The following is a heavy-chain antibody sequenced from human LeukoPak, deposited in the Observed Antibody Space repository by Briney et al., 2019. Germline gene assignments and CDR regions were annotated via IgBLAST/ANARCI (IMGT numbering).Heavy chain of an antibody. CDR1: GFTSSSYG. CDR2: IWNDGGDK. Sequence: PGGSLRLSCAASGFTSSSYGMHWVRRAPGKGLEWVAVIWNDGGDKYYADSVKGRFTISRDNSKNTLSLQMNSLRAEDTAVYYCAREGGDYDEVNAFDFWGQGTMVSVST. J-gene: IGHJ3*01. D-gene: IGHD4-17*01. CDR3: AREGGDYDEVNAFDF. V-gene: IGHV3-33*01.